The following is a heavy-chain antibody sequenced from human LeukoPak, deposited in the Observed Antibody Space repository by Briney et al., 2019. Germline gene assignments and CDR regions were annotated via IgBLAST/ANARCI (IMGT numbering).Heavy chain of an antibody. V-gene: IGHV4-31*03. Sequence: SETLSLTCTVSGGSISSGGYYWGWIRQHPGKGLEWIGCISYSGIAYYNPSLKSGVIVSVDTSRNQFSLDLSSVTAADTALYYCARVLYDYYFDFWGQGTLVTVSS. CDR2: ISYSGIA. J-gene: IGHJ4*02. D-gene: IGHD2/OR15-2a*01. CDR3: ARVLYDYYFDF. CDR1: GGSISSGGYY.